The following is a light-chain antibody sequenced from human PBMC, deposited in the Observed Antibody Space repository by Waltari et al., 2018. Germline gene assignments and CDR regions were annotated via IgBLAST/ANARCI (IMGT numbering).Light chain of an antibody. Sequence: QSVLTQPPSVSAAPGQRVTISCSGGSSNIGNNYISWYRQFPGPAPKLLIYENTERPSGIPCRFSGSESGTSATLDITGLQAGDEADYYCGTWDSSLSGAVFGGGTHLTVL. CDR2: ENT. CDR1: SSNIGNNY. V-gene: IGLV1-51*02. CDR3: GTWDSSLSGAV. J-gene: IGLJ7*01.